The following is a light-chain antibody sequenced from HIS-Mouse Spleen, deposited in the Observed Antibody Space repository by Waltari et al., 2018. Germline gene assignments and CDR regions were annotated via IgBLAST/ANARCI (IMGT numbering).Light chain of an antibody. Sequence: QSVLTQPPSASGTPGQRVTISCSGSSSNIGSNYVYWYQQLPGTAPKLLIYRNNQRPSGGPGRFSGSKSGTSASLAISGLLSEDEADYYCAAWDDSLSVLYVFGTGTKVTVL. CDR3: AAWDDSLSVLYV. CDR1: SSNIGSNY. V-gene: IGLV1-47*01. CDR2: RNN. J-gene: IGLJ1*01.